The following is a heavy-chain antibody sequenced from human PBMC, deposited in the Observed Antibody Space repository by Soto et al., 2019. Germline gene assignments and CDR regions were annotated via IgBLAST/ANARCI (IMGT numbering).Heavy chain of an antibody. Sequence: SDTLSLTCVVYGGSLTGYYWSWIRQPPGRGLEWIGEINPTGSPKYNPSLMSRVTISVDTPKNQFSMKLSSVTAADTAVFYCARSREQWLVDAFDIWGQGTTVTV. D-gene: IGHD6-19*01. V-gene: IGHV4-34*01. J-gene: IGHJ3*02. CDR1: GGSLTGYY. CDR3: ARSREQWLVDAFDI. CDR2: INPTGSP.